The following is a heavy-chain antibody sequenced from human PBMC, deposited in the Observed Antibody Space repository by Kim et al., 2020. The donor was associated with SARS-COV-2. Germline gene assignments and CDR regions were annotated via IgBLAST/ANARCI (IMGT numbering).Heavy chain of an antibody. Sequence: YGGSNKYYADSVMGPFTISRDNYKNMLFLQMNSLRAEDTAVYYCANFESWGQGTLVTVSS. J-gene: IGHJ4*02. CDR2: YGGSNK. V-gene: IGHV3-33*06. CDR3: ANFES.